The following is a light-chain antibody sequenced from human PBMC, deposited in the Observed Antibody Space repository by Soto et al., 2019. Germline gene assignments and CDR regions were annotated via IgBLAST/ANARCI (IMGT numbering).Light chain of an antibody. CDR2: GAS. CDR1: QSVSSSY. Sequence: EIVLTQSPGTLSLSPGERATLSCRASQSVSSSYLAWYQQKPGQAPRLLIYGASSRATGIPDRFSGSGSGTDFTLTISRLEPEDFAVDYCEQYGGSLITFGQGTRLEIK. J-gene: IGKJ5*01. V-gene: IGKV3-20*01. CDR3: EQYGGSLIT.